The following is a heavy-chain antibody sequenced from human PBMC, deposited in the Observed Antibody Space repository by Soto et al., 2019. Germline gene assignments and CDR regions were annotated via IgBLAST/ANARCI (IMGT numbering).Heavy chain of an antibody. J-gene: IGHJ6*02. CDR1: GFTFSSYS. V-gene: IGHV3-21*01. CDR2: ISSSSSYI. D-gene: IGHD6-6*01. Sequence: GGSLRLSCAASGFTFSSYSMNWVRQAPGKGLEWVSSISSSSSYIYYADSVKGRFTISRDNAKNSLYLQMNRRRAEDTAGYYCARARDASIAARRHYSYYVMDVWGQGTTVTVSS. CDR3: ARARDASIAARRHYSYYVMDV.